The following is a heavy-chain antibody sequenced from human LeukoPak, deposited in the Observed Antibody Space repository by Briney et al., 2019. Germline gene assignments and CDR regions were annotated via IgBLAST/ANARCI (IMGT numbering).Heavy chain of an antibody. CDR1: GLAFSSYA. Sequence: PGGSLRLSCAASGLAFSSYAMSWVRQAPGKGLEWVSTINGDSGSTYYADSVKGRSTISRDTSKNTLYLQMNSLRAEDTAIYYCAMMFSGSYLYYFDYWGQGTLVTVSS. CDR2: INGDSGST. D-gene: IGHD1-26*01. CDR3: AMMFSGSYLYYFDY. V-gene: IGHV3-23*01. J-gene: IGHJ4*02.